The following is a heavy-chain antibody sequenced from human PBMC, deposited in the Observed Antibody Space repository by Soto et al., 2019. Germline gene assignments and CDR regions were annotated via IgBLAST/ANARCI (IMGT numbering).Heavy chain of an antibody. D-gene: IGHD2-8*02. CDR1: GASITGSSY. CDR3: ARGMTPPGAPAWYYFDS. Sequence: SETLSLTCTVPGASITGSSYWSWIRQPAGKGLEWIGRFSLSGTTSYNPSLRSRVTMSADVSKNQFSLRLTSVTAADTALYYCARGMTPPGAPAWYYFDSWGQGTLVTVSS. V-gene: IGHV4-4*07. CDR2: FSLSGTT. J-gene: IGHJ4*02.